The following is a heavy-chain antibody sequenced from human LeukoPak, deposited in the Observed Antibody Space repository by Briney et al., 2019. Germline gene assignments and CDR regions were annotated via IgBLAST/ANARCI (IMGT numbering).Heavy chain of an antibody. CDR1: GFIFSNYA. Sequence: GGSLRLSCAASGFIFSNYAMSWVRRAPARGLEWVSSLRGDGETFYADSVKGRFTTSRDNAKNSLSLQLSSLRAEDTAVYYCARGHYDILTASYKWTPDYWGQGILVTVSS. J-gene: IGHJ4*02. D-gene: IGHD3-9*01. CDR2: LRGDGET. V-gene: IGHV3-23*01. CDR3: ARGHYDILTASYKWTPDY.